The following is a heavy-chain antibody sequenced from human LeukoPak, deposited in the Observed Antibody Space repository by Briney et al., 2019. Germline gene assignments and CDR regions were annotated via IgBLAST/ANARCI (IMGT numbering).Heavy chain of an antibody. Sequence: GGSLRLSCAASGFTFSSYWMSWVRQAPGKGLEWVANIKQGGSEKYYVDSVKGRFTISRDNAKNSLYLQMNSLRAGDTAVYYCARDVVTATRYYFDYWGQGTLVTVSS. CDR1: GFTFSSYW. V-gene: IGHV3-7*01. D-gene: IGHD2-21*02. CDR2: IKQGGSEK. J-gene: IGHJ4*02. CDR3: ARDVVTATRYYFDY.